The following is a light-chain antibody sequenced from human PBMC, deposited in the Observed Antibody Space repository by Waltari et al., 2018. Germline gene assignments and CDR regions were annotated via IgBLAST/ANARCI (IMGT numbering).Light chain of an antibody. CDR1: SSYIAGANY. CDR2: DVV. CDR3: SSYASSK. Sequence: QCARTQTASVSESHGQWIRISFTGSSSYIAGANYVSWYQQHPGKAPKLMIYDVVKRPSGVSNRFSGSKSGNTASLTISGLQAEDDAIYYCSSYASSKFGGGTKLTVL. V-gene: IGLV2-14*01. J-gene: IGLJ2*01.